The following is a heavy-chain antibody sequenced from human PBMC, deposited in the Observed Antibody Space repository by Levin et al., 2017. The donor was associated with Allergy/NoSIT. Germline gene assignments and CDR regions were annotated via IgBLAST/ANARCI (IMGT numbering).Heavy chain of an antibody. D-gene: IGHD6-19*01. J-gene: IGHJ4*02. CDR2: INSDGSST. V-gene: IGHV3-74*01. CDR3: ASWGIAVAGTRYFDY. CDR1: GFTFGSYW. Sequence: GGSLRLSCAASGFTFGSYWMHWVRQAPGKGLVWVSRINSDGSSTTYADSVKGRFTISRDNAKNTLYLQMNSLRAEDTAVYYCASWGIAVAGTRYFDYWGQGTLVTVSS.